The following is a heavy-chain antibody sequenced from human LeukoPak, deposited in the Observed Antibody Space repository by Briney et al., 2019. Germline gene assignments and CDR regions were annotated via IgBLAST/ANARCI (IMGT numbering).Heavy chain of an antibody. J-gene: IGHJ4*02. CDR2: IYSGTNT. V-gene: IGHV3-66*01. Sequence: GGSLRLSCAASGFTVSNNYMTWVRQAPGKGLEWVSLIYSGTNTYYADSVRGRFTIPSDNSKNTLYLQMNSMRDEDTAVYYCARDLNYWGQGTLVTVSS. CDR3: ARDLNY. CDR1: GFTVSNNY.